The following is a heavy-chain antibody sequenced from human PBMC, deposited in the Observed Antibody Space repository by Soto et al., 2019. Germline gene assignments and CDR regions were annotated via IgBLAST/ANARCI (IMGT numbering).Heavy chain of an antibody. CDR3: ARLLKGGTSEWLHIDS. CDR1: GFSLTTSGVC. CDR2: IDWLANT. J-gene: IGHJ4*02. V-gene: IGHV2-70*12. D-gene: IGHD5-12*01. Sequence: SGPTLVNPTQTRRVTCTLSGFSLTTSGVCVTWIRQPPGKALEWLPLIDWLANTYYTPSLKTRLTLSRDTSKNQVVLTLTNLHPVDAGTYYCARLLKGGTSEWLHIDSWGQGSLVTVSS.